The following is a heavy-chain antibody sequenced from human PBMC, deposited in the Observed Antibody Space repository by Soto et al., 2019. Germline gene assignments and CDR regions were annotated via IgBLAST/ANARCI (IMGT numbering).Heavy chain of an antibody. V-gene: IGHV3-30*03. CDR3: AGALENPYFYYGLNV. D-gene: IGHD1-1*01. CDR1: GFSFSSYG. J-gene: IGHJ6*02. CDR2: TTYDGGIK. Sequence: PVGSLRLSWAASGFSFSSYGMEWVRLAPGNGLEWVASTTYDGGIKHYLDSVKGRFTISRDNSKNTLYLQMNSLRVEDTATYYCAGALENPYFYYGLNVWGQGTTVTVPS.